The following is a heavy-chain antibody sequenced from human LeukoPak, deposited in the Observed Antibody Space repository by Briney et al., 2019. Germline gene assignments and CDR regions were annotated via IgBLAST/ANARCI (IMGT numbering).Heavy chain of an antibody. Sequence: PGESLKISCKGSGFSFTNYWIGWVRQMPGKGLEWMGVIYPDDSDTRYSPSFQGQVTISADKSISTAYLQWSSLKASDTAMYYCASQTMIVLGGAFDIWGHGTMVTVSS. V-gene: IGHV5-51*01. D-gene: IGHD3-22*01. J-gene: IGHJ3*02. CDR1: GFSFTNYW. CDR3: ASQTMIVLGGAFDI. CDR2: IYPDDSDT.